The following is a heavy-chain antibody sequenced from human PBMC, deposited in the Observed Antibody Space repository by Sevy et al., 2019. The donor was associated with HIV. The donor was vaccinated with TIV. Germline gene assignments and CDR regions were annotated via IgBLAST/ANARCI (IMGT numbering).Heavy chain of an antibody. CDR2: IYHSGNT. CDR3: ASQPGYRSTYYGFSLSRTFDS. CDR1: GGSITSNNYY. Sequence: SETLSLTCFVSGGSITSNNYYWGWIRQPPGKGLEWIGSIYHSGNTYYNPSLKSRVTVSVDTSRSHFSLKVTSVAASDTAVYFCASQPGYRSTYYGFSLSRTFDSWGPGTLVTVSS. V-gene: IGHV4-39*01. J-gene: IGHJ4*02. D-gene: IGHD6-19*01.